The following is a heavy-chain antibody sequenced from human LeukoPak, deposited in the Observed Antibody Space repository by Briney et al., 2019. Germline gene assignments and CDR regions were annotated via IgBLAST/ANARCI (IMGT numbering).Heavy chain of an antibody. CDR3: ARNDFWSGYLDY. CDR1: GGSISSSNYY. CDR2: IYYSGST. Sequence: SETLSLTCTVSGGSISSSNYYWSWIRQHPGKGLEWIGYIYYSGSTYYNPSLKSRVTISVDTSKNQFSLKLSSVTAADTAVYYCARNDFWSGYLDYWGQGTLVTVSS. D-gene: IGHD3-3*01. J-gene: IGHJ4*02. V-gene: IGHV4-31*03.